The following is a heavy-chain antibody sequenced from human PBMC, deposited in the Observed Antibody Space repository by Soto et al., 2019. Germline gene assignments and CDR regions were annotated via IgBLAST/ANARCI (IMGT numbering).Heavy chain of an antibody. Sequence: QVQLVQSGAEVKQSGASVKLSCKASGYTFTSHYIHWVRQAPGQRREWMGCINAANGNTPYSQKFQGSITITMDTSASTAYMELSSLKSEDTAVYYCARELQFLEKGFDYWGQGTLVTVSS. V-gene: IGHV1-3*01. CDR2: INAANGNT. CDR3: ARELQFLEKGFDY. CDR1: GYTFTSHY. D-gene: IGHD3-3*01. J-gene: IGHJ4*02.